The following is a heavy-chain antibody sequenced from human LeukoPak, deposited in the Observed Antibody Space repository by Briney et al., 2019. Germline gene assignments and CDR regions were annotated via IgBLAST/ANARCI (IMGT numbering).Heavy chain of an antibody. J-gene: IGHJ5*02. D-gene: IGHD6-19*01. CDR3: ARDWGLFSSGWYSGIDP. Sequence: ASVKVSCKASGYTFTGYYMHWVRQAPGQGLEWMGWISAYNGNTNYAQKLQGRVTMTTDTSTSTAYMELRSLRSDDTAVYYCARDWGLFSSGWYSGIDPWGQGTLVTVSS. CDR1: GYTFTGYY. V-gene: IGHV1-18*04. CDR2: ISAYNGNT.